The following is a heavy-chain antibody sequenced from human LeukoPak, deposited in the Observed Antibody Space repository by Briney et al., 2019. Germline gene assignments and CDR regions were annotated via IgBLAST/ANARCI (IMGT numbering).Heavy chain of an antibody. Sequence: PGGSLRLSCAASGFTFSSYEMNWVRQAPGKGLEWASYISSSGSTIYYADSVKGRFTISRDNAKNSLYLQMNSLRAQDTAVYYCARYSGYDILSGYPSPGYFDSWGPGPLVTVSS. D-gene: IGHD3-9*01. CDR1: GFTFSSYE. CDR2: ISSSGSTI. CDR3: ARYSGYDILSGYPSPGYFDS. V-gene: IGHV3-48*03. J-gene: IGHJ4*02.